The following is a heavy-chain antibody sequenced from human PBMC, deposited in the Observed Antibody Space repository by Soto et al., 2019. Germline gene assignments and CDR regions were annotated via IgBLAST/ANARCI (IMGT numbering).Heavy chain of an antibody. CDR1: GFTFSSYG. Sequence: GGSLRLSCAASGFTFSSYGMHWVRQAPGKGLEWVAVIWYDGSNKYYADSVRGRFTISRDNSKNTLYLQMNSLRAEDTAVYYCARDGYCSGGSCYSVPVFDYWGQGTLVTVSS. V-gene: IGHV3-33*01. J-gene: IGHJ4*02. CDR2: IWYDGSNK. CDR3: ARDGYCSGGSCYSVPVFDY. D-gene: IGHD2-15*01.